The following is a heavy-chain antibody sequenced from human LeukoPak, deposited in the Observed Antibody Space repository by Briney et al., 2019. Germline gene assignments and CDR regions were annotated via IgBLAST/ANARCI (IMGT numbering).Heavy chain of an antibody. CDR1: GFTVSSNY. V-gene: IGHV3-53*01. CDR2: IYSGGST. D-gene: IGHD6-6*01. Sequence: GGSLRLSCAASGFTVSSNYMTWVRQTPGKGLEWVSLIYSGGSTYYADSVKGRFTISRDNSKNTLYLQMNSLRAEDTAVYYCAAYSSCDYWGQGTLVTVSS. J-gene: IGHJ4*02. CDR3: AAYSSCDY.